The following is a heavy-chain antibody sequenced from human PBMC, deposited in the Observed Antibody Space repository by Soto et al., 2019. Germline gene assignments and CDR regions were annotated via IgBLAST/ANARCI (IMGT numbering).Heavy chain of an antibody. CDR3: AKLSSGWFRADYGMDV. CDR2: ISYDGSNK. V-gene: IGHV3-30*18. J-gene: IGHJ6*02. D-gene: IGHD6-19*01. CDR1: GFTFSSYG. Sequence: QVQLVESGGGVVQPGRSLRLSCAASGFTFSSYGMHWVRQAPGKGLEWVAVISYDGSNKYYADSVKGRFTISRDNSKNTLYLQMTSLRAEDTAVYYCAKLSSGWFRADYGMDVWGQGTTVTVSS.